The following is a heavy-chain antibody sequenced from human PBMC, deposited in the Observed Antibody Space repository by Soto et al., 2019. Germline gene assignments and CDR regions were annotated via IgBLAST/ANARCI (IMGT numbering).Heavy chain of an antibody. CDR3: ARGFPGYYSEAPNEYFDY. V-gene: IGHV4-59*01. CDR2: IYYSGST. D-gene: IGHD3-22*01. J-gene: IGHJ4*02. CDR1: GGSISSYY. Sequence: SETLSLTCTVSGGSISSYYWSWIRQPPGKGLEWIGYIYYSGSTNYNPSLKSRVTISVDTSKNQFSLKLSSVTAADTAVYYCARGFPGYYSEAPNEYFDYWGQGTLVTVSS.